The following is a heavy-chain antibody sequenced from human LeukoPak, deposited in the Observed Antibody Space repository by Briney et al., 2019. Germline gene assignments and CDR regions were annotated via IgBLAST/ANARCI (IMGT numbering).Heavy chain of an antibody. V-gene: IGHV6-1*01. Sequence: SQTLSLTFAISGDSVSSSSAAWNWIRQSPSRGLEWLGRTYYRSKWYNDYAVSVKSRITINPDTSKNQFSLQLNSVTPEDTAVYYCARDSGPTTKSSVWSIAQYYYMDVWGKGTTVTVSS. D-gene: IGHD6-6*01. J-gene: IGHJ6*03. CDR1: GDSVSSSSAA. CDR3: ARDSGPTTKSSVWSIAQYYYMDV. CDR2: TYYRSKWYN.